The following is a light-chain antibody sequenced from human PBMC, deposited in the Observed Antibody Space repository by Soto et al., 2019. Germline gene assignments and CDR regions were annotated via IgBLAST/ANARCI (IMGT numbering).Light chain of an antibody. V-gene: IGKV2-28*01. CDR2: LGS. J-gene: IGKJ1*01. CDR3: MQALQAPLT. Sequence: VVTQSPLSLPVTPGEPASISCRSSQSLLHSNGYNYLDWYLQKPGQSPQLLIYLGSNRASGVPDRVSGSGSGTDFTLKISRVEAEDVGVYYCMQALQAPLTFGQGTKVDIK. CDR1: QSLLHSNGYNY.